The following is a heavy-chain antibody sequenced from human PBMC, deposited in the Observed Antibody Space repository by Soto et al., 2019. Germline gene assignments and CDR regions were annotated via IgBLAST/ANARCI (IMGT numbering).Heavy chain of an antibody. J-gene: IGHJ5*02. V-gene: IGHV1-18*04. CDR3: ARAHGDGYKYNWFDP. Sequence: ASVKVSCKASGYTFTSYGISWVRQAPGQGLEWMGWISAYNGNTNYAQKLQGRVTMTTDTSTSTAYMELRSLRSDDTDVYYCARAHGDGYKYNWFDPWGQGTLVTVSS. CDR2: ISAYNGNT. D-gene: IGHD5-12*01. CDR1: GYTFTSYG.